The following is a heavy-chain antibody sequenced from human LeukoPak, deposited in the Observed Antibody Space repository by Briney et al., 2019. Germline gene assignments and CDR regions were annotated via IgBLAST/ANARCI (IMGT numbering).Heavy chain of an antibody. V-gene: IGHV4-61*08. D-gene: IGHD2-2*01. CDR3: ARSMPVLSWFDP. Sequence: SETLSLTCTVSGGSVTSGGYYWTWIRQPPGKGLEWIGYIYSSGSTNYNPSLKSRVTVSGDTTKNQFFLKMTSVTAADTAFYYCARSMPVLSWFDPWGQGTLVTVSS. CDR1: GGSVTSGGYY. CDR2: IYSSGST. J-gene: IGHJ5*02.